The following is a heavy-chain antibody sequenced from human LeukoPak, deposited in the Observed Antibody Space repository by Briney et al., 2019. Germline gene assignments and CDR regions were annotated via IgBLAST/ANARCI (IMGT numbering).Heavy chain of an antibody. Sequence: ASVKVSCKASGYTFTSYDINWVRQATGQGLEWMGWMNPNSGNTSYAQKFQGRVTMTRNTSISTAYMAVSSLRSEDTAVYDCASCSSTWAGHRPDSWGQGSLVTVSS. D-gene: IGHD2-2*01. CDR1: GYTFTSYD. J-gene: IGHJ4*02. V-gene: IGHV1-8*01. CDR2: MNPNSGNT. CDR3: ASCSSTWAGHRPDS.